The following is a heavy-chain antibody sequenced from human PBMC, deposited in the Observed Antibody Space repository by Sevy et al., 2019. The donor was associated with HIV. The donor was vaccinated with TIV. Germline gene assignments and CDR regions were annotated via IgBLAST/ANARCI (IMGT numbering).Heavy chain of an antibody. J-gene: IGHJ4*02. CDR1: GGSMKRSY. V-gene: IGHV4-59*01. Sequence: SETLSLTCTVTGGSMKRSYWSWIGQSPGKGLEWIGYVYYSGSTNYSPSLKSRVTISIDTSKNQFSLSLSSVTAADTAVYYCARGPHYEASSYIGGNFDYWGQGTRVTVSS. D-gene: IGHD3-16*01. CDR3: ARGPHYEASSYIGGNFDY. CDR2: VYYSGST.